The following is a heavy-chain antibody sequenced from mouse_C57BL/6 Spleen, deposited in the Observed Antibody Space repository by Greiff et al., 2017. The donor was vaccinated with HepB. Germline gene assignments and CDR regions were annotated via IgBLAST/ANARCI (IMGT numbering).Heavy chain of an antibody. CDR1: GYSITSGYY. CDR2: ISYDGSN. CDR3: AREGANWDVGAWFAY. J-gene: IGHJ3*01. Sequence: EVKLVESGPGLVKPSQSLSLTCSVTGYSITSGYYWNWIRQFPGNKLEWMGYISYDGSNNYNPSLKNRISITRDTSKNQFFLKLNSVTTEDTATYYCAREGANWDVGAWFAYWGQGTLVTVSA. D-gene: IGHD4-1*01. V-gene: IGHV3-6*01.